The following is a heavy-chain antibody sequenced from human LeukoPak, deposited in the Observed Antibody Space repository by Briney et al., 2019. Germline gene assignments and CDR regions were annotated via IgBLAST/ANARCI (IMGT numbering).Heavy chain of an antibody. V-gene: IGHV3-23*01. CDR3: ATMTSPRYFDWSPGDY. CDR2: ISGSGGST. J-gene: IGHJ4*02. Sequence: PGGSLTLSCAASGFTFSSYAMSWVRQAPGKGLEWVSAISGSGGSTYYADSVKGRFTISRDNSKNTLYLQMNSLRAEDTAVYYCATMTSPRYFDWSPGDYWGQGNLDTVSS. CDR1: GFTFSSYA. D-gene: IGHD3-9*01.